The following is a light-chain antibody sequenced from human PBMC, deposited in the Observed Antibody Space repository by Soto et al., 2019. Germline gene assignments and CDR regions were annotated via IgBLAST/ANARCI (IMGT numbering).Light chain of an antibody. V-gene: IGKV1-39*01. CDR1: QTISRH. CDR2: SAS. CDR3: QQGPSAALT. Sequence: DIQMTQSPSSLSASVGDRVTITCRASQTISRHLNWYQPKPGKAPDLLILSASNLQSGVPSRCSGSGSGADLTLTISSLQPEDFETYYCQQGPSAALTFGGGTKVEIK. J-gene: IGKJ4*01.